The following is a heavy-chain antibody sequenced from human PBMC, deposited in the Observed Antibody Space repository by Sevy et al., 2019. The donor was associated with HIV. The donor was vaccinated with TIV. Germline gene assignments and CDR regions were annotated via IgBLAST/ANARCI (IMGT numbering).Heavy chain of an antibody. CDR1: GFTLSSYW. Sequence: GGSLRLSCAASGFTLSSYWMSWFRQAPGKGLEWVANIKQDGSEKYYVDSVKGRFTISRDNAKNSLYLQMNSLRVEDTAAYYCARARAYYYDNSGYSFDYWGQGTLVTVSS. CDR3: ARARAYYYDNSGYSFDY. V-gene: IGHV3-7*01. CDR2: IKQDGSEK. J-gene: IGHJ4*02. D-gene: IGHD3-22*01.